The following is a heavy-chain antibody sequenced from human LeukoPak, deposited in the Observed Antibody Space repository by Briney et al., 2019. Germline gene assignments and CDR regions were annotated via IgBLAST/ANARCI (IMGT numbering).Heavy chain of an antibody. CDR1: GFTFSSYA. CDR2: ISYDGSNK. CDR3: ARKRSGYSYGLTDAFDI. D-gene: IGHD5-18*01. Sequence: GGSLRHSCAASGFTFSSYAMHWVRQAPGKGLEWVAVISYDGSNKYYADSVKGRFTISRDNSKNTLYLQMNSLRAEDTAVYYCARKRSGYSYGLTDAFDIWGQGTMVTVSS. J-gene: IGHJ3*02. V-gene: IGHV3-30-3*01.